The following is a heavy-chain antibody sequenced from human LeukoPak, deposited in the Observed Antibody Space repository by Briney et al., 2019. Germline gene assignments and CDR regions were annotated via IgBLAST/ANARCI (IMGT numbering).Heavy chain of an antibody. J-gene: IGHJ4*02. CDR1: GGSISSGGYY. CDR3: AAGKFYGEIDY. CDR2: IYYSGST. Sequence: SETLSLTCTVSGGSISSGGYYWSWIRQHPGKGLEWIGYIYYSGSTYYNPSLKSRVTISVDTSKNQFSLKLSSVTAADTAVYYCAAGKFYGEIDYWGQGTLVTVSS. D-gene: IGHD4-17*01. V-gene: IGHV4-31*03.